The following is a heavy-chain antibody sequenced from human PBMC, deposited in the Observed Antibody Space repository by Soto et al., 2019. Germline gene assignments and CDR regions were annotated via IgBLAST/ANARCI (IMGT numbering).Heavy chain of an antibody. D-gene: IGHD2-15*01. J-gene: IGHJ5*02. CDR3: ARIHPVRNCSCGSGYTKWNWFDP. V-gene: IGHV4-34*01. CDR2: INHSGST. Sequence: PSETLSLTCAVYGGSFSGYYWSWIRQPPGKGLEWIGEINHSGSTNYNPSLKSRVTISVDTSKNQFSLKLSSVTAADTAVYYCARIHPVRNCSCGSGYTKWNWFDPWGQGTLVTVSS. CDR1: GGSFSGYY.